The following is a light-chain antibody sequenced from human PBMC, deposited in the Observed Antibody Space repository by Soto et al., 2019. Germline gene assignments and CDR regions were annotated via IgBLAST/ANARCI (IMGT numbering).Light chain of an antibody. CDR1: QSFSSY. Sequence: EIVLTQSPATLSLSPGERATLSCRASQSFSSYLAWYQQKPGQAPRLLIYDASKRATGIPARFSGRGSGTDFTLTISSLEPEDFAVYYCQQRSNWPPVITFGQVTRLEI. V-gene: IGKV3-11*01. J-gene: IGKJ5*01. CDR3: QQRSNWPPVIT. CDR2: DAS.